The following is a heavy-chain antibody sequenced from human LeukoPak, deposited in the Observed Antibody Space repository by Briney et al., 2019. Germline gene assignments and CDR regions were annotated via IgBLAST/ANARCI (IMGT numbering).Heavy chain of an antibody. CDR2: ISGSSSSL. D-gene: IGHD3-22*01. V-gene: IGHV3-48*02. CDR1: GFTFSSHS. CDR3: ARGGDSSAFYFDY. Sequence: PGGSLRLSCAASGFTFSSHSMNWVRQAPGKGLEWVSYISGSSSSLYYADPVKGRFTISRDEAKNSLYLQMNSLRDEDTAVYCCARGGDSSAFYFDYWGQGTLVTVSS. J-gene: IGHJ4*02.